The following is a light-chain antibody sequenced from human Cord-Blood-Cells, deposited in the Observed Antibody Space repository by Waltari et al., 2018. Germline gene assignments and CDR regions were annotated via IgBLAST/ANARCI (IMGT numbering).Light chain of an antibody. J-gene: IGKJ5*01. CDR3: QQRSNWPSIT. CDR2: DAS. CDR1: QSVSSY. V-gene: IGKV3-11*01. Sequence: EVVLTQSPATLSLSPGERANLPCRASQSVSSYLACYQQKPGQAPTLLIYDASNRATGIPARFSGSGSGTDFTLTISSLEPEDFAVYYCQQRSNWPSITFGQGTRLEIK.